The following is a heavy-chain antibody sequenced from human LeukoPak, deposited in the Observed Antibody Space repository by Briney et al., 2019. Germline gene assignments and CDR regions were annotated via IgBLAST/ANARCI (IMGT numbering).Heavy chain of an antibody. CDR2: INPDGSTT. CDR3: ASVEMGTAGFDY. J-gene: IGHJ4*02. D-gene: IGHD5-24*01. CDR1: GFTFSSYW. V-gene: IGHV3-74*01. Sequence: GGSLRLSCAASGFTFSSYWMHWVRQAPGKGLVWVSRINPDGSTTSYADSVKGRFTISRDSAKNTLYLQMNSLRAEDTAVYYCASVEMGTAGFDYWGQGTLVTVSS.